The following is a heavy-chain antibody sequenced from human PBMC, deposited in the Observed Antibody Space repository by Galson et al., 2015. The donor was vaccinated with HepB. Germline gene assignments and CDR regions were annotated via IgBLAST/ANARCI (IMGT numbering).Heavy chain of an antibody. Sequence: SLRLSCAASGFTFSSYAMSWVRQAPGKGLEWVSAISGSGGSTYYADSVKGRFTISRDDSKDTLYLQMNSLRAEDTAVYYCAKGAFVAAAGIDYWGQGTLVTVSS. J-gene: IGHJ4*02. V-gene: IGHV3-23*01. CDR2: ISGSGGST. CDR1: GFTFSSYA. D-gene: IGHD6-13*01. CDR3: AKGAFVAAAGIDY.